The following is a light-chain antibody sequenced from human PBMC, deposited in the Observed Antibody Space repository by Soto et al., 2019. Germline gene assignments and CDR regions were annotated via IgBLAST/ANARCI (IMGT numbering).Light chain of an antibody. CDR3: QQYGTALYT. V-gene: IGKV3-20*01. CDR2: GAS. Sequence: EIVLTQSPGTLSLSPGERATLSCRASESVSSSYLAWYQQKPGQAPRLLIYGASSRATGIPDRFSGSGSGTDFSLTISRLEPEDFAVYYCQQYGTALYTFGQGIKLELK. J-gene: IGKJ2*01. CDR1: ESVSSSY.